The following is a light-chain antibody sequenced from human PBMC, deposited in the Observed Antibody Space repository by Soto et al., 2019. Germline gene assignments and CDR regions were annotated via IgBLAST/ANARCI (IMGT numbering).Light chain of an antibody. J-gene: IGLJ1*01. CDR2: VDS. V-gene: IGLV1-44*01. Sequence: QSVLTQPPSASGTPGQRVTISCSGSSSNIGANTVSWYQQLPGTAPKLLIYVDSQRPSGVPDRFPGSRSGTSASLAISGLRSEDEADYYCAAWDDILNGYVLGTGTKVTVL. CDR1: SSNIGANT. CDR3: AAWDDILNGYV.